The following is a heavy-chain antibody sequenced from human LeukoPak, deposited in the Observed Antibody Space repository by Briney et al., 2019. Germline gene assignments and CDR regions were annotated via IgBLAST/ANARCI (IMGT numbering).Heavy chain of an antibody. V-gene: IGHV4-61*02. CDR3: ARDRVGAPHFDY. D-gene: IGHD1-26*01. CDR1: GGSISSGSYY. J-gene: IGHJ4*02. CDR2: IYTSGST. Sequence: SETLSLTCTVSGGSISSGSYYWSWIRHPAGKGLEWIGRIYTSGSTNYNPSLKSRVTISVDTSKNQFSLKLSSVTAADTAVYYCARDRVGAPHFDYWGQGTLVTVSS.